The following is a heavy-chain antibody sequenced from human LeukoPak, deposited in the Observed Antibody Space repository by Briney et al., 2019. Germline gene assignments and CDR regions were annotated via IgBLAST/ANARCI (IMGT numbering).Heavy chain of an antibody. D-gene: IGHD3-9*01. V-gene: IGHV4-30-4*08. Sequence: PSETLSLTCTVSGGSISSGDYYWSWIRQPPGKGLEWIGYIYYSGSTYYNPSLKSRVTISVDTSKNQFSLKLSSVTAADTAVYYCARRTYDILTGSPASIDYWGQGTLVTVSS. J-gene: IGHJ4*02. CDR1: GGSISSGDYY. CDR2: IYYSGST. CDR3: ARRTYDILTGSPASIDY.